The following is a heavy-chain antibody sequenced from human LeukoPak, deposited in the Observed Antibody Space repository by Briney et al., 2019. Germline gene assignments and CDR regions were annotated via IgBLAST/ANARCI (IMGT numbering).Heavy chain of an antibody. D-gene: IGHD3-16*01. J-gene: IGHJ5*02. CDR2: INPNSGGT. CDR3: ARVLMITFGGGTNWFDP. CDR1: GYTFTGYY. Sequence: ASVKVSCKASGYTFTGYYMHWVRQAPGQGLEWMGWINPNSGGTNYAQKFQGRVTMTRDTSISTAYMELSSLRSEDTAVYYCARVLMITFGGGTNWFDPWGQGTLVTVSS. V-gene: IGHV1-2*02.